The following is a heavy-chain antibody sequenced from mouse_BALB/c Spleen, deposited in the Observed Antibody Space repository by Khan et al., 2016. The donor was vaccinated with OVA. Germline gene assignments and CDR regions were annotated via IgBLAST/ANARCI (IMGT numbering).Heavy chain of an antibody. V-gene: IGHV1S136*01. CDR3: AKNYRYDVYFDY. D-gene: IGHD2-14*01. CDR1: GYTFTSYV. CDR2: IYPFNDAT. J-gene: IGHJ2*01. Sequence: VRLQQSGPDLVKPGASVRMSCKASGYTFTSYVIHWLRQKPGQGLEWIGYIYPFNDATKYNEKFKGKATLTSDKSSSTAYMELSSLTSEDSAVYYCAKNYRYDVYFDYWGQGTTLTVSS.